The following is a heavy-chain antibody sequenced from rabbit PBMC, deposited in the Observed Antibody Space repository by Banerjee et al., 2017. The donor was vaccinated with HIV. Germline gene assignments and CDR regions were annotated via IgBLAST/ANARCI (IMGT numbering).Heavy chain of an antibody. CDR2: FYTGGGNT. V-gene: IGHV1S45*01. D-gene: IGHD2-1*01. CDR3: ARESYFGGNGDVVNL. Sequence: QEQLEESGGDLVKPEGSLTLTCTASGFSFNSKYWICWVRQAPGKGLEWIGCFYTGGGNTYYASWAKGRFTISKASSTTVTLQMTSLTAADTATYFCARESYFGGNGDVVNLWGPGTLVTVS. J-gene: IGHJ4*01. CDR1: GFSFNSKYW.